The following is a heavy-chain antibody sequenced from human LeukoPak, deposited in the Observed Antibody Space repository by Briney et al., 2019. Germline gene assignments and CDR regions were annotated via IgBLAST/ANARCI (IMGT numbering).Heavy chain of an antibody. CDR2: IIPIFGTA. J-gene: IGHJ6*03. V-gene: IGHV1-69*05. CDR3: ARASHSSASPYYYYYYMDV. CDR1: GGTFSSYG. D-gene: IGHD3-22*01. Sequence: SVKVSCKASGGTFSSYGISWVRQASGEGLEGMGRIIPIFGTANYAQKLQDRLTITTDESTSTAYMELSSLRSEDTAVYYCARASHSSASPYYYYYYMDVWGKGTTVTVSS.